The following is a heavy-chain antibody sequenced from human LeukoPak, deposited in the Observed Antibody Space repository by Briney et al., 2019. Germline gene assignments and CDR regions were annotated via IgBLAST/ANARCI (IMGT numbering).Heavy chain of an antibody. J-gene: IGHJ4*02. D-gene: IGHD4-17*01. CDR1: GFTFSSYS. CDR3: AREISPYYGDYAV. V-gene: IGHV3-21*01. Sequence: GGSLRLSCAASGFTFSSYSMNWVRQAPGKGLEWVSSISSSSSYIYYADSVKGRFTISRDNAKNSLYLQMNSLRAEDTAVYYCAREISPYYGDYAVWGQGTLVTVSS. CDR2: ISSSSSYI.